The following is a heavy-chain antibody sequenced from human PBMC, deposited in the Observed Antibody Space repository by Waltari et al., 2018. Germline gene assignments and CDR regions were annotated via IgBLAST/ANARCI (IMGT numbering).Heavy chain of an antibody. V-gene: IGHV4-4*07. D-gene: IGHD3-10*01. CDR3: ARGITMVRGVNWLDP. CDR2: IYTSGST. J-gene: IGHJ5*02. Sequence: QVQLQESGPGLVKPSETLSLTCTVSGGSISSYYWSWIRQPAGKGLEWIGRIYTSGSTNYNPSLKRRVTMSVDTSKNQFSQKLSCVTAADTAVYYCARGITMVRGVNWLDPWDQGTLVTVSS. CDR1: GGSISSYY.